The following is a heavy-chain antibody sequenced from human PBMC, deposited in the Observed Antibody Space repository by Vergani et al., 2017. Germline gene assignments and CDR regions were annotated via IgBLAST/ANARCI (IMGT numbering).Heavy chain of an antibody. D-gene: IGHD3-16*01. V-gene: IGHV4-38-2*02. CDR1: GYSISSGYY. J-gene: IGHJ5*02. CDR3: ARDSGGYVWASYEAWFDP. Sequence: QVQLQESGPGLVKPSETLSLTCTVSGYSISSGYYWGWIRQPPGKGLEWIGSIYHSGCTYYNPSLKSRVTISVETSKNQFSLKLSSVTAADTAVYYCARDSGGYVWASYEAWFDPWGQGTLVTVSS. CDR2: IYHSGCT.